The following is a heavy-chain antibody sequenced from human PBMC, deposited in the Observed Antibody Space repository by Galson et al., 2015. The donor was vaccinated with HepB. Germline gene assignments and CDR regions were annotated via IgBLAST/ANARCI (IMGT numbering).Heavy chain of an antibody. Sequence: SLRLSCAASGFTFSSYAMHWVRQAPGKGLEWVAVISYDGSNKYYTDSVKGRFTISRDDSRNTLYLQMSSLRAEDTALYYCARDSWIQGPIGWYFDLWGRGTLVTVSS. CDR2: ISYDGSNK. CDR1: GFTFSSYA. D-gene: IGHD5-18*01. V-gene: IGHV3-30*04. CDR3: ARDSWIQGPIGWYFDL. J-gene: IGHJ2*01.